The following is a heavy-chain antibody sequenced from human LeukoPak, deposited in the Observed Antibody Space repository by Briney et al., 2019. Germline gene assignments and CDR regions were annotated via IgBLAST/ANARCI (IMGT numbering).Heavy chain of an antibody. CDR3: AGHLFCSSTSCYFAFDI. CDR1: GGSISSYY. Sequence: SETLSLTCTVSGGSISSYYWSWIRQPPGKGLEWIGYIYYSGSTNYNPSLKSRVTISVDTSKNQFSLKLSSVTAADTAVYYCAGHLFCSSTSCYFAFDIWGQGTMVTVSS. V-gene: IGHV4-59*08. J-gene: IGHJ3*02. CDR2: IYYSGST. D-gene: IGHD2-2*01.